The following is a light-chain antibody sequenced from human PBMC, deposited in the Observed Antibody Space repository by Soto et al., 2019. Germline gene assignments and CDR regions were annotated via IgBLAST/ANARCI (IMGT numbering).Light chain of an antibody. Sequence: QSVLTQPPSLSGAPGQRVTISCTGSRSNIGAGYDVHWYQHLPGTAPKVLIFDNSNRPSGVPDRFSGSKSGTSASLTISGLQAEDEADYYCNSYRTISTYVFGTGTKVTVL. CDR2: DNS. V-gene: IGLV1-40*01. CDR3: NSYRTISTYV. J-gene: IGLJ1*01. CDR1: RSNIGAGYD.